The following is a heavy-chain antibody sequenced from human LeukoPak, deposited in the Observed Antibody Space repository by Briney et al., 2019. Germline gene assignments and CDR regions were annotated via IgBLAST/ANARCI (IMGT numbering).Heavy chain of an antibody. CDR3: ARLGYGDYVNDAFDI. Sequence: SETLSLTCTVSGDSISRGNYYWTWLRQPAGKGLEWIGRIYTSGSTNYNPSLKSRVTMSVDTSKNQFSLKLSSVTAADTAVYYCARLGYGDYVNDAFDIWGQGTMVTVSS. J-gene: IGHJ3*02. CDR1: GDSISRGNYY. V-gene: IGHV4-61*02. D-gene: IGHD4-17*01. CDR2: IYTSGST.